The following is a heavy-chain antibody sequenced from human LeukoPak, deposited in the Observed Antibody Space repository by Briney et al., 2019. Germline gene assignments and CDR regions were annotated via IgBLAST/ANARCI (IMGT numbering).Heavy chain of an antibody. CDR3: ARERSLWFGELRLLEYNWFDP. CDR2: ISWNRGSI. D-gene: IGHD3-10*01. V-gene: IGHV3-9*01. J-gene: IGHJ5*02. CDR1: GFTFDDYA. Sequence: GRSLRLSCAASGFTFDDYAMHWVRQAPGRGLEWVSGISWNRGSIVYADSVKGRFTISRDNAKNSLYLQMNSLRAEDTAVYYCARERSLWFGELRLLEYNWFDPWGQGTLVTVSS.